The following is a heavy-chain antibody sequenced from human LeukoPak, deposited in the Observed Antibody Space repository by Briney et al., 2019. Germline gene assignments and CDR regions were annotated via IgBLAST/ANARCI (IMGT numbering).Heavy chain of an antibody. Sequence: GSLRLSCAASGFTFSSYYWSWIRQPPGKGLEWIGYIYYSGSTNYNPSLKSRVTISVDTSKNQFSLKLSSVTAADTAVYYCARRSGYYYGMDVWGQGTTVTVSS. V-gene: IGHV4-59*08. CDR3: ARRSGYYYGMDV. CDR2: IYYSGST. CDR1: GFTFSSYY. J-gene: IGHJ6*02.